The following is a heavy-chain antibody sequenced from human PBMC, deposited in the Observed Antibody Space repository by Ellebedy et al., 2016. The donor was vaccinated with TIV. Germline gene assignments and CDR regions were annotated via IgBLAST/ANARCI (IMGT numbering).Heavy chain of an antibody. J-gene: IGHJ4*02. CDR2: IHHTGNT. V-gene: IGHV4-61*01. CDR3: ARMGDWEGFF. D-gene: IGHD1-26*01. Sequence: MPSETLSLTCTVSGGSVTSGNYYWRWIRQAPGKGLEWIGHIHHTGNTKYNPSLESPVTLELDTPKTQFSLKVTDMTAADTAVYYCARMGDWEGFFWGQGALVTVSS. CDR1: GGSVTSGNYY.